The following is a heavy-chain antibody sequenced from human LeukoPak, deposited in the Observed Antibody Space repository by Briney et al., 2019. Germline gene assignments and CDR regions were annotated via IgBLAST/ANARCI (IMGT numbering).Heavy chain of an antibody. Sequence: FETLSLTCTGSGGSLSSYYWGWIRQPAREGLESIGHISTSGSTHYNPPLKSRVTMSVDTSKNQFSLRLSSVTAADTAVYYCARVRYSDSSVLTRKRSYYFDYWGQGTLVTVSS. J-gene: IGHJ4*02. CDR3: ARVRYSDSSVLTRKRSYYFDY. CDR1: GGSLSSYY. CDR2: ISTSGST. V-gene: IGHV4-4*07. D-gene: IGHD3-22*01.